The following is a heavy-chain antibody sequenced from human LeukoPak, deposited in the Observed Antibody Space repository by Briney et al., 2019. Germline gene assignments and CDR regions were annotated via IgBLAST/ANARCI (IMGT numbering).Heavy chain of an antibody. CDR1: GGFISSYY. D-gene: IGHD5-18*01. Sequence: SETLSLTCTVSGGFISSYYWSWIRQPPGKGLEWIGYIYTSGSTNYNPSLKSRVTISVDTSKNQFSLKLSSVTAADTAVYYCARLVNRIQLDYFDYWGQGTLVTVSS. CDR3: ARLVNRIQLDYFDY. V-gene: IGHV4-4*09. J-gene: IGHJ4*02. CDR2: IYTSGST.